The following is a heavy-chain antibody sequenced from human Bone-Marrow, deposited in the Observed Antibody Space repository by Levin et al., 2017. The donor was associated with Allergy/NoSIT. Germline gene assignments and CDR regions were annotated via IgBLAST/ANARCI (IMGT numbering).Heavy chain of an antibody. D-gene: IGHD2-21*02. CDR1: GFTFSSYA. V-gene: IGHV3-30-3*01. Sequence: SGGSLRLSCAASGFTFSSYAMHWVRQAPGKGLEWVAVISYDGSNKYYADSVKGRFTISRDNSKNTLYLQMNSLRAEDTAVYYCARDYCGGDCYLTDYWGQGTLVTVSS. CDR3: ARDYCGGDCYLTDY. CDR2: ISYDGSNK. J-gene: IGHJ4*02.